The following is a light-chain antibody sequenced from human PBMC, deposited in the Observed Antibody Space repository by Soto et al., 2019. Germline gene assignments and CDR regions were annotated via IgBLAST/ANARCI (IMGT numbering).Light chain of an antibody. CDR2: EAS. CDR3: CAYSGTSLGI. Sequence: QSALTQPASVSASPGQSITISCTGTSSDVGSFNLVSWYQQHPGKAPKLMIYEASKRPSGVSNRFSGSKSGTTASLTISGLQAEDEANYYCCAYSGTSLGIFGGGTKLTVL. V-gene: IGLV2-23*01. J-gene: IGLJ2*01. CDR1: SSDVGSFNL.